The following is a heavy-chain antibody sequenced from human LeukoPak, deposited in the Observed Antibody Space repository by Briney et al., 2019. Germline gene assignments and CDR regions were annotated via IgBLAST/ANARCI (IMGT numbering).Heavy chain of an antibody. CDR3: ARVLPRSSGWYGDYYYYMDV. D-gene: IGHD6-19*01. J-gene: IGHJ6*03. V-gene: IGHV4-34*01. CDR2: INHSGST. Sequence: PSETLSLTCAVYGGSFSGYYWSWIRQPPGKGLEWIGEINHSGSTNYNPSLKSRVTISVDTSKNQFPLKLSSVTAADTAVYYCARVLPRSSGWYGDYYYYMDVWGKGTTVTVSS. CDR1: GGSFSGYY.